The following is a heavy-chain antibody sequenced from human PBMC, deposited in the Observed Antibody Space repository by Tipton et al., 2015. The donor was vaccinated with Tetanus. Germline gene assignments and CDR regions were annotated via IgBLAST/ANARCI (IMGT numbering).Heavy chain of an antibody. Sequence: TLSLTCSVSGASITSYYWNWIRQVPGKGLEWIGYTHHTGKTNYNPSLSGRVATSVDTSKNQFSLRMTSVTAADTAVYFCARANFDFSKKGPFDSWGQGILVIVSA. CDR3: ARANFDFSKKGPFDS. V-gene: IGHV4-59*01. J-gene: IGHJ4*02. CDR2: THHTGKT. CDR1: GASITSYY. D-gene: IGHD3-3*01.